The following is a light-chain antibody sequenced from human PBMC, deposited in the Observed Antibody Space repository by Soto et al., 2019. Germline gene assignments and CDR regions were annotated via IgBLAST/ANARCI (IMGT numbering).Light chain of an antibody. J-gene: IGKJ4*01. CDR1: QSVSSSY. Sequence: EIVLTQSPGTLSLSPGERATLSCRASQSVSSSYLAWYQQKPGQAPRLLIYGASSRATGIPDRFSGSGSGTDFTLTISRLEPEDFAVYYCQVSTFGGGTKVEIK. CDR3: QVST. CDR2: GAS. V-gene: IGKV3-20*01.